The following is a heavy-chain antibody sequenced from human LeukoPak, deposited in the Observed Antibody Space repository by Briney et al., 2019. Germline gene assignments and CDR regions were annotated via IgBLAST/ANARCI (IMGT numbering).Heavy chain of an antibody. CDR2: IYYSGST. CDR3: ARDADISLTGWDNWFDP. D-gene: IGHD7-27*01. J-gene: IGHJ5*02. Sequence: PSETLSLTCTVSGGSPSSGSYYWSWIRQPPGKGLEWIGYIYYSGSTNYNPSLKSRVTISLDTSKNQFSLKLSSVTAADTAVYYCARDADISLTGWDNWFDPWGQGTLVTVSS. V-gene: IGHV4-61*01. CDR1: GGSPSSGSYY.